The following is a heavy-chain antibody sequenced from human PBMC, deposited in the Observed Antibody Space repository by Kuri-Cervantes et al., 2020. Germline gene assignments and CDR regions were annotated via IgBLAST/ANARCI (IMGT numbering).Heavy chain of an antibody. CDR2: IDSDGSST. Sequence: GESLKISCAASGFTFSSYWMHWVRQAPGKGLVWVSRIDSDGSSTSYADSVKGRFTISRDNAKNTLYLQMNSLRAEDTAVYYCARDGCSSTSCYMYFQHWGQGTLVTVSS. CDR3: ARDGCSSTSCYMYFQH. CDR1: GFTFSSYW. D-gene: IGHD2-2*02. V-gene: IGHV3-74*01. J-gene: IGHJ1*01.